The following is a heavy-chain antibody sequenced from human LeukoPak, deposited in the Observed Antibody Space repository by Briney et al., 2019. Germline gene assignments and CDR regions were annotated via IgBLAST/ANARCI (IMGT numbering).Heavy chain of an antibody. CDR3: ARDHRTGTTL. Sequence: SETLSLTCTISGGSISSGGYYWSWIRQHPGKGLEWIGYIYYSGSTYYNPSLKSRVTISVDTSKNQFSLKLSSVTAADTAVYYCARDHRTGTTLWGQGTLVTVSS. J-gene: IGHJ4*02. CDR1: GGSISSGGYY. V-gene: IGHV4-31*03. CDR2: IYYSGST. D-gene: IGHD1-7*01.